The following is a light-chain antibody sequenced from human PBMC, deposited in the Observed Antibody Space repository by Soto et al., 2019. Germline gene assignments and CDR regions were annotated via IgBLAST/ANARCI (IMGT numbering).Light chain of an antibody. J-gene: IGKJ1*01. Sequence: EIVSTQSPGTLALSPGERASLSCGASQTVGSTYVAWYQQKPGLAPRLPIYDACSRATAIPDRFSGNGSGTDFTLTSSRLEPEDFAVYYCQHYGSSPWTFGQGTKVEL. CDR1: QTVGSTY. CDR3: QHYGSSPWT. CDR2: DAC. V-gene: IGKV3D-20*01.